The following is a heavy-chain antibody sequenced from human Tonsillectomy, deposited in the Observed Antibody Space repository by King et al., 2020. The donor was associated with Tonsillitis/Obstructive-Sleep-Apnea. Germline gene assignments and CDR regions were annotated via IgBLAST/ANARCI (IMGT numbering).Heavy chain of an antibody. J-gene: IGHJ3*02. CDR3: AKDLIIATAGTPGDAFDI. V-gene: IGHV3-9*01. D-gene: IGHD6-13*01. CDR1: GFTFDDYA. Sequence: VQLVESGGGLVQPGRSLRLSGASSGFTFDDYAMYWVRQAPGKGLEWVSGISWNSGSRGYADSVKGRFTISRDNAKNSLYLQMNSLRAEDTALYYCAKDLIIATAGTPGDAFDIWGQGTMVTVSS. CDR2: ISWNSGSR.